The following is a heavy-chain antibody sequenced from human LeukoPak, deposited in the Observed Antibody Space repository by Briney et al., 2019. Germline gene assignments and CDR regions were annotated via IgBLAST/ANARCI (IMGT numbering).Heavy chain of an antibody. CDR3: ARGTSGSYLSFDP. CDR1: GFTVSSNY. Sequence: GGSLRLSCAASGFTVSSNYMSWVRQAPGKGLEWVSVIYSGGSTYYADSVKGRFTVSRDNSKNTLYLQMNSLRAEDTAVYYCARGTSGSYLSFDPWGQGTLVTVSS. V-gene: IGHV3-53*01. J-gene: IGHJ5*02. D-gene: IGHD1-26*01. CDR2: IYSGGST.